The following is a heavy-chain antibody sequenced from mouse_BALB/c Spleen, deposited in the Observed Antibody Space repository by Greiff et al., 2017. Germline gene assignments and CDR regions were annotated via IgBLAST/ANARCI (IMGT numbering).Heavy chain of an antibody. CDR3: ARSSYGSFDY. D-gene: IGHD2-9*01. CDR1: GYAFSSSW. CDR2: IYPGDGDT. Sequence: QVQLKQSGPELVKPGASVKISCKASGYAFSSSWMNWVKQRPGQGLEWIGRIYPGDGDTNYNGKFKGKATLTADKSSSTAYMQLSSLTSVDSAVYFCARSSYGSFDYWGQGTTLTVSS. J-gene: IGHJ2*01. V-gene: IGHV1-82*01.